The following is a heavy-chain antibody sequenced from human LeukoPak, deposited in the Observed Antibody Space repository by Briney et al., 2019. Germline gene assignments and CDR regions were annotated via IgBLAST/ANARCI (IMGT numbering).Heavy chain of an antibody. J-gene: IGHJ5*02. V-gene: IGHV5-51*01. Sequence: KPGESLKISCKGSGYRFTSYWIGWVRQMPGKGLEWMGIIYPDDSDIRYSPSFQGQVTISADKSIRTAYLQWSSLKASDTAMYYCAREEGDNNRAFDPWGQGTLVTVSS. CDR3: AREEGDNNRAFDP. CDR1: GYRFTSYW. CDR2: IYPDDSDI. D-gene: IGHD1-14*01.